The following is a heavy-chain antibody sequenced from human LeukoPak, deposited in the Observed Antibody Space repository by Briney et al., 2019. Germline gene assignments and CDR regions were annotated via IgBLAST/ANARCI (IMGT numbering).Heavy chain of an antibody. CDR3: ARVQRYCSGGSCYGKAVDY. CDR2: ISSSGSTI. D-gene: IGHD2-15*01. CDR1: GFTFSSYE. J-gene: IGHJ4*02. V-gene: IGHV3-48*03. Sequence: GGSLRLSCAASGFTFSSYEMNWVRQAPGKGLEWVSYISSSGSTIYYADSVKGRFTISRDNAKNSLYLQMNSLRAEDTAAYYCARVQRYCSGGSCYGKAVDYWGQGTLVTVSS.